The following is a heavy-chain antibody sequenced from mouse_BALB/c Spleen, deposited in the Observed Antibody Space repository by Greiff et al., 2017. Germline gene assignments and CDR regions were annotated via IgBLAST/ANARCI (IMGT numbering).Heavy chain of an antibody. D-gene: IGHD1-1*01. V-gene: IGHV5-15*02. CDR3: ARDQGTTNLDY. CDR1: GFTFSDYG. J-gene: IGHJ2*01. Sequence: EVQLVESGGGLVQPGGSRKLSCAASGFTFSDYGMAWVRQAPGKGPEWVAFISNLAYSIYYADTVTGRFTISRENAKNTLYLEMSSLRSEDTAMYYCARDQGTTNLDYWGQGTTLTVSS. CDR2: ISNLAYSI.